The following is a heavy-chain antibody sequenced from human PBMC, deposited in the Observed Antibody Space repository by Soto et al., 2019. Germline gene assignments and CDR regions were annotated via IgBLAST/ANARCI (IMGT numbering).Heavy chain of an antibody. V-gene: IGHV4-39*01. CDR2: IYYSGST. J-gene: IGHJ6*02. Sequence: PSETLSLTCTVSGGSISSSSYYWGWIRQPPGKGLEWIGSIYYSGSTYYNPSLKSRFTISVDTSKNQFSLKLSSVTAADTAVYYCARLGCSSTSCYLGYYYYGMDVWGQGTTVTVSS. CDR3: ARLGCSSTSCYLGYYYYGMDV. D-gene: IGHD2-2*01. CDR1: GGSISSSSYY.